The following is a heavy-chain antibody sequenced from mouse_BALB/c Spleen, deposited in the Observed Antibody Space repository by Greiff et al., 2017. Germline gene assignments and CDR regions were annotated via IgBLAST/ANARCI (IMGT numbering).Heavy chain of an antibody. V-gene: IGHV1-4*02. J-gene: IGHJ2*01. CDR1: GYTFTSYT. CDR2: INPSSGYT. Sequence: QVQLQQSAAELARPGASVKMSCKASGYTFTSYTMHWVKQRPGQGLEWIGYINPSSGYTEYNQKFKDKTTLTADKSSSTAYMQLSSLTSEDSAVYYCARDRDSNDFDYWGQGTTLTVSS. CDR3: ARDRDSNDFDY.